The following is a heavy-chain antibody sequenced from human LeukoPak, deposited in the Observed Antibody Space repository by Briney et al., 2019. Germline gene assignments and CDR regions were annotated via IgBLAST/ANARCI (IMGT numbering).Heavy chain of an antibody. J-gene: IGHJ6*02. D-gene: IGHD2-2*01. CDR3: ARGCSSTSCHDYYGMDV. CDR2: IIPIFGTA. Sequence: SVKVSCKASGGTFSSYAISWVRQAPGHGLEWMGGIIPIFGTANYAQKFQGRVTITADESTSTAYMELSSLRSEDTAVYYCARGCSSTSCHDYYGMDVWGQGTTVTVSS. V-gene: IGHV1-69*01. CDR1: GGTFSSYA.